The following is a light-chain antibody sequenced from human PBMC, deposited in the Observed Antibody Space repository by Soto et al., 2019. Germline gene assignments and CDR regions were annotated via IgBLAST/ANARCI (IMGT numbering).Light chain of an antibody. CDR3: QRGHNWPLT. Sequence: EIVMTQSPATLSLSPGERAALSCRASQSINSELAWYQQKPGQPPRLLIYAASTRATGVPARFTGSESGSEFTLTISGLQSEDFAVYYCQRGHNWPLTFGQGTRLEI. CDR2: AAS. J-gene: IGKJ2*01. V-gene: IGKV3-15*01. CDR1: QSINSE.